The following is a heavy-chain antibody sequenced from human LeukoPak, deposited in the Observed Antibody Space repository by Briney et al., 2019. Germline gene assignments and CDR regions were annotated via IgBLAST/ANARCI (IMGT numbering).Heavy chain of an antibody. CDR1: GFTFSDSA. D-gene: IGHD6-13*01. V-gene: IGHV3-73*01. CDR2: IRSKANSYAT. Sequence: GGSLRLSCAASGFTFSDSAMHWVRQASGKGLEWVGRIRSKANSYATAYAASVKGRFTISRDDSKNTAYLQMNSLRTEDTAVYYCAKDPRPGFAAAGTGMRGNWFDPWGQGTLVTVSS. J-gene: IGHJ5*02. CDR3: AKDPRPGFAAAGTGMRGNWFDP.